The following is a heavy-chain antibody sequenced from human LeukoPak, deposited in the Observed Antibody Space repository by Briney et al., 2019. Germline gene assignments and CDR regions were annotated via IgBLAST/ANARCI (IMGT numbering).Heavy chain of an antibody. Sequence: GASVKVSXKASGGTFSSYAISWVRQAPGQGLEWMGRIIPIFGTANCAQKFQGRVTITTDESTSTAYMELSSLRSEDTAVYYCARGPRPAVTTIPSPIDYWGQGTLVTVSS. J-gene: IGHJ4*02. CDR3: ARGPRPAVTTIPSPIDY. CDR2: IIPIFGTA. D-gene: IGHD4-17*01. CDR1: GGTFSSYA. V-gene: IGHV1-69*05.